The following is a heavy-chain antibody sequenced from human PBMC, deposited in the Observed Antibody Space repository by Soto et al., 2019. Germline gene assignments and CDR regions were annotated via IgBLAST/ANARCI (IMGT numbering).Heavy chain of an antibody. Sequence: QVSLQESGPGLVRPSDTLSLRCLFSSDSIHLYFWTWIRQSPGKAVEWVGHVSSTGRATYTPSLRSRATISFDASKSQFSLSLAFVTAADTATYFCVRQTSEVINNRHFDFWSRGTLVTVSS. CDR1: SDSIHLYF. V-gene: IGHV4-59*08. CDR3: VRQTSEVINNRHFDF. CDR2: VSSTGRA. J-gene: IGHJ4*01. D-gene: IGHD1-1*01.